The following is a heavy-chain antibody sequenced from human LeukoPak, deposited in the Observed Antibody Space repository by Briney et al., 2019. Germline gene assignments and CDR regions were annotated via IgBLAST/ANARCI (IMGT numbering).Heavy chain of an antibody. Sequence: SETLSLTCAVYGGSFSGYYWSWIRQPPGKGLEWIGEINHSGSTNYNPSLKSRVTISVDTSKNQFSLKLSSVTAADTAVYYCAVNYYGSGSYYSPFDYWGQGTLVTVSS. CDR2: INHSGST. CDR3: AVNYYGSGSYYSPFDY. J-gene: IGHJ4*02. V-gene: IGHV4-34*09. D-gene: IGHD3-10*01. CDR1: GGSFSGYY.